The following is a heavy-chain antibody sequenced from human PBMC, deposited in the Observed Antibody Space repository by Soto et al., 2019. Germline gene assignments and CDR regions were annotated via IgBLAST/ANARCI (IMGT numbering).Heavy chain of an antibody. D-gene: IGHD1-26*01. CDR2: IYHSGST. V-gene: IGHV4-4*02. J-gene: IGHJ6*02. CDR1: GGSISSSNW. CDR3: ARVSGSYYYGMDV. Sequence: QVQLQESGPGLVKPSGTLSLTCAVSGGSISSSNWWSWVRQPPGKGLEWIGEIYHSGSTNYNPSRKSRVTISVAKPKNQFSLKLSSVTAADTAVYYCARVSGSYYYGMDVWGQGTTVTVSS.